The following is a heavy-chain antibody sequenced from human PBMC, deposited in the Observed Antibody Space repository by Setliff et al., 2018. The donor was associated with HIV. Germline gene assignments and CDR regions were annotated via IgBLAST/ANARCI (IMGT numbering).Heavy chain of an antibody. V-gene: IGHV4-61*02. Sequence: SETLSLTCTVSGGSISSGSYYWSWIRQPAGKGLEWTGRIYTSGSTNYNPSLKSRVTMSVDTSKNQFSLKLSSVTAADTAVYYCARDVPWGDYYYYMDAWGKGTTVTVSS. CDR1: GGSISSGSYY. D-gene: IGHD3-16*01. J-gene: IGHJ6*03. CDR3: ARDVPWGDYYYYMDA. CDR2: IYTSGST.